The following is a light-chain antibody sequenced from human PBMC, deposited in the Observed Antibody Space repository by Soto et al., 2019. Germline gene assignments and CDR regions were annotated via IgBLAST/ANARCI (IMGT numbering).Light chain of an antibody. CDR1: QSVSSSY. CDR3: QQYGSSPPWT. V-gene: IGKV3-20*01. CDR2: GAS. Sequence: EIVLTQSPGTLSLSPGERATLSCRASQSVSSSYLAWYQQKPGQAPMLLIYGASSRATGIPDRFSGSGCGTDFTLTISRLEPEDFAVYYCQQYGSSPPWTFGQGTKVEIK. J-gene: IGKJ1*01.